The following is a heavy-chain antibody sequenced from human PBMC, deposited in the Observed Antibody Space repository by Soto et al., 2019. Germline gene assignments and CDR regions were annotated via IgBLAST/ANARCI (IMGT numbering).Heavy chain of an antibody. CDR2: ISSSSSYI. V-gene: IGHV3-21*01. CDR3: ARGEVVAPAAIGAPMDV. CDR1: EFTFSSYS. Sequence: ESGGGLVKPGGSLRLSCAASEFTFSSYSMNWVRQAPGKGLEWLSSISSSSSYIYYADSVKGRFTISRDNAKNSLYLQMNSLRAEDTAVYYCARGEVVAPAAIGAPMDVWGQGTTVTVSS. D-gene: IGHD2-2*01. J-gene: IGHJ6*02.